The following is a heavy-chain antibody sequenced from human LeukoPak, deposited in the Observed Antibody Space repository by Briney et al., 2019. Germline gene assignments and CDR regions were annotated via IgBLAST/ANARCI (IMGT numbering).Heavy chain of an antibody. CDR2: ILYDGSNK. J-gene: IGHJ4*02. CDR1: GFTFSSYG. Sequence: PGGSLRLSCAASGFTFSSYGMHWVRQAPGKGLEWVAVILYDGSNKYYADSVKGRFTISRDNSKNTLYLQMNSLRAEDTAVYYCARDGYSSGWTRFDYWGQGTLVTVAS. V-gene: IGHV3-33*08. CDR3: ARDGYSSGWTRFDY. D-gene: IGHD6-19*01.